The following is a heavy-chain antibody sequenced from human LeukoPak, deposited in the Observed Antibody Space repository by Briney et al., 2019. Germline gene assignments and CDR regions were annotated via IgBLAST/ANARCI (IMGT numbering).Heavy chain of an antibody. D-gene: IGHD2-15*01. Sequence: PSETLSLTCAVSGYSISSGYYWGWIRQPPGKGLEWIGSIYHSGSTYYNPSLKSRVTISVDTSKNQFSLKLSSVTAADTAVYYCARLPVAANFVMDNNWFDPWGQGTLVTVSS. CDR1: GYSISSGYY. CDR2: IYHSGST. V-gene: IGHV4-38-2*01. J-gene: IGHJ5*02. CDR3: ARLPVAANFVMDNNWFDP.